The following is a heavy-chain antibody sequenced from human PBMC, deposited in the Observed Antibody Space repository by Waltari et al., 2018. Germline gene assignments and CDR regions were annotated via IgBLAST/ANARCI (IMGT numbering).Heavy chain of an antibody. Sequence: QVQLVQSGAAVKKPGSSVKVSCKASGGTFSSYTISWVRQAPGHGPEWMGRIIPILGIANYAQKFQGRVTITADKSTSTAYMELSSLRSEDTAVYYCARVAVNIAVAGNLHYWYFDLWGRGTLVTVSS. J-gene: IGHJ2*01. CDR2: IIPILGIA. CDR1: GGTFSSYT. CDR3: ARVAVNIAVAGNLHYWYFDL. V-gene: IGHV1-69*02. D-gene: IGHD6-19*01.